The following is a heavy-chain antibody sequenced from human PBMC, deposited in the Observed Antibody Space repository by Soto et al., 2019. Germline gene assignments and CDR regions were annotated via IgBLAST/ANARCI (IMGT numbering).Heavy chain of an antibody. J-gene: IGHJ6*02. CDR1: GYTLTELS. D-gene: IGHD6-13*01. CDR3: ATDFAAAGKIYYYYGMDV. Sequence: GASVKVSCKVSGYTLTELSMHWVRQAPGKGLEWMGGFDPEDGETIYAQKFQGRVTMTEDTSTDTAYMELSSLRSEDTAVYYFATDFAAAGKIYYYYGMDVWGQGTTVTVSS. V-gene: IGHV1-24*01. CDR2: FDPEDGET.